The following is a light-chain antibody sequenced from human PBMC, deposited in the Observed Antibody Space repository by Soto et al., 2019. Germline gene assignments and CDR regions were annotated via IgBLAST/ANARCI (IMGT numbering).Light chain of an antibody. J-gene: IGKJ1*01. CDR2: KAS. V-gene: IGKV1-5*03. CDR1: QSISSW. CDR3: QQYNTDSRT. Sequence: DIQMTQSPSTLSASVGDRVTITCRASQSISSWLAWYQQKPGKAPKLLIYKASSLKSGVPSRFSGSGSGTEFTLTISSLQPDDFATYYCQQYNTDSRTFGQGTKVDI.